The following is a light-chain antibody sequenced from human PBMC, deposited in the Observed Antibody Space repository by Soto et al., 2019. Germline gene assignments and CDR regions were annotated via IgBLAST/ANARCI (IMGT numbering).Light chain of an antibody. V-gene: IGKV3-15*01. CDR2: GAS. CDR3: QQRSNWPPLT. J-gene: IGKJ4*01. Sequence: PLSCWASQSISSNLAWYQQKAGQAPRLLIYGASTRATGIPARFSGSGSGTEFTLTINSLQSEDFAVYFCQQRSNWPPLTFGGGTKVEIK. CDR1: QSISSN.